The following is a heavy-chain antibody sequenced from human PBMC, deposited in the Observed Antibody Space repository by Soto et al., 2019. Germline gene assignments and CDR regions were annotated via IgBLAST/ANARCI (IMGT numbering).Heavy chain of an antibody. D-gene: IGHD3-16*01. J-gene: IGHJ4*02. Sequence: EVQVVESGGGSVQPGGSLRLACEASGFTVSDNDMNWVRQAPGRGLEWVALIYRYDDDKAYYTDSVKGRFTISRDTSTNTVFLQRNSLRAEDTAIYYCGRDRDFFWGSLDSWGQGTLVTVSS. CDR2: IYRYDDDKA. CDR3: GRDRDFFWGSLDS. CDR1: GFTVSDND. V-gene: IGHV3-66*01.